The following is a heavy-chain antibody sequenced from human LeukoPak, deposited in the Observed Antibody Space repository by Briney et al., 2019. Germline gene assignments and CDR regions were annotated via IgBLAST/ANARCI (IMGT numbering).Heavy chain of an antibody. CDR3: ATKYCSSTSCHYFDY. V-gene: IGHV4-34*01. D-gene: IGHD2-2*01. Sequence: LSETLSLTCAVYGGSFSGYYWSWIRQPPGKGLEWIGEINHSGSTNYNPSLKSRVTISVDTSKNQFSLKLSSVTAADTAVYYCATKYCSSTSCHYFDYWGQGTLVTVSS. CDR2: INHSGST. J-gene: IGHJ4*02. CDR1: GGSFSGYY.